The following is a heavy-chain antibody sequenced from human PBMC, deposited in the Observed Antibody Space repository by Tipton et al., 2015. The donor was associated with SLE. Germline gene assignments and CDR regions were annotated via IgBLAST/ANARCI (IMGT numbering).Heavy chain of an antibody. CDR3: ARVRVKIKEQLVYYFDY. D-gene: IGHD6-6*01. CDR2: ISRVSGST. Sequence: SLRLSCAASGFTFTTSALSWVRQAPGKGLEWVSTISRVSGSTYYADSVRGRFTIFRDTSKNTVYLQMNSLRAEDTAVYYCARVRVKIKEQLVYYFDYWGQGTLVTVSS. J-gene: IGHJ4*02. V-gene: IGHV3-23*01. CDR1: GFTFTTSA.